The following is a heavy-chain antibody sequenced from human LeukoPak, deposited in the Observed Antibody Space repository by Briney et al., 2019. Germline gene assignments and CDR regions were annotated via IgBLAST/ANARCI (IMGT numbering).Heavy chain of an antibody. D-gene: IGHD3-10*01. V-gene: IGHV3-48*04. CDR1: GFTLSSYS. Sequence: PGGSLRLSCAASGFTLSSYSMNWVRQAPGKGLEWVSYISSSSSTIYYADSVKGRFTISRDNAKNSLYLQMNSLRAEDTAVYYCARDQFGSGTFYWGQGTLVTVSS. CDR3: ARDQFGSGTFY. J-gene: IGHJ4*02. CDR2: ISSSSSTI.